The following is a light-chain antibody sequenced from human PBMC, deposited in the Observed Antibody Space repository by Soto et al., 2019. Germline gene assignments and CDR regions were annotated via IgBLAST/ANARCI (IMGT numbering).Light chain of an antibody. CDR1: QSVLYNSNNKNY. CDR3: QQYYSTPPT. V-gene: IGKV4-1*01. CDR2: WSS. J-gene: IGKJ1*01. Sequence: DIVMTQSPDSLAVSLGERATINCKSSQSVLYNSNNKNYLAWYQQKPGQPPKLLIYWSSTRESGVPDSFSGSGSGTDFTLTISSLQAEDVAVYYCQQYYSTPPTFGQGTKVEIK.